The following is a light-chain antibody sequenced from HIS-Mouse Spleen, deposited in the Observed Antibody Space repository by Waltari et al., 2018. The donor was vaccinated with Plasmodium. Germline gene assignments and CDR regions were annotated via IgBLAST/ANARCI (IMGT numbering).Light chain of an antibody. CDR1: RSDVGSYNL. V-gene: IGLV2-23*01. Sequence: QSALTQPASVSGSTGQSITISCTGPRSDVGSYNLVSWYQQHPGKAPKLMIYEGSKRPSGVSNRFSGSKSGNTASLTISGLQAEDEADYYCCSYAGSSTYVFGTGTKVTVL. J-gene: IGLJ1*01. CDR2: EGS. CDR3: CSYAGSSTYV.